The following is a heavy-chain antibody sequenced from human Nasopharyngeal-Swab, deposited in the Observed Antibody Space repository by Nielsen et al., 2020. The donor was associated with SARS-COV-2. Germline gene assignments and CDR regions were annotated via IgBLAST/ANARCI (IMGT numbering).Heavy chain of an antibody. J-gene: IGHJ4*02. CDR2: IYSGGST. CDR3: ARGPLGSGFDY. CDR1: GFTVSSNY. D-gene: IGHD3-3*01. Sequence: GGSLRLSCAASGFTVSSNYMSWVRQAPGKGLEWVSVIYSGGSTYYADSVKGRFTISRDNAKNSLYLQMNSLRAEDTAVYYCARGPLGSGFDYWGQGTLVTVSS. V-gene: IGHV3-66*01.